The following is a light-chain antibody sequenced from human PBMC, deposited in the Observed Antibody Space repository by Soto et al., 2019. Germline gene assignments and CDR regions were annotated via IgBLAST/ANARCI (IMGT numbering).Light chain of an antibody. J-gene: IGKJ1*01. CDR1: QSVSSSY. Sequence: EIVLTQSPGTLSLSPGERATLSCRASQSVSSSYLAWYQQKPGQAPRLLISGASSRATGIPDRISGSGSGTDLSLTIRRLEPEDFAVYYCQQYGTSPPTFGQGTKVEI. CDR2: GAS. CDR3: QQYGTSPPT. V-gene: IGKV3-20*01.